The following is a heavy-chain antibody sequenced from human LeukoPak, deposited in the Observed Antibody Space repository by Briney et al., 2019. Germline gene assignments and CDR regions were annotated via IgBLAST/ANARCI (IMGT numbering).Heavy chain of an antibody. CDR2: INPSGGST. J-gene: IGHJ3*02. D-gene: IGHD3-22*01. CDR3: ARVGYYDSSGYYYFGYAFDI. Sequence: ASVKVSCKASGYTLTSYYMHWVRQAPGQGLEWMGIINPSGGSTSYAQKFQGRVTMTRDTSTSTVYMELCSLRSEDTAVYYCARVGYYDSSGYYYFGYAFDIWGQGTMVTVSS. CDR1: GYTLTSYY. V-gene: IGHV1-46*01.